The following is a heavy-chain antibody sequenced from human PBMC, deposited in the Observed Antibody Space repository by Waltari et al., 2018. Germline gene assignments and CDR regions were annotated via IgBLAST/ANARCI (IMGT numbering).Heavy chain of an antibody. CDR3: ARFSDYGDFFDY. CDR1: GGSISSYY. D-gene: IGHD4-17*01. V-gene: IGHV4-4*07. CDR2: IYTSGST. Sequence: QVQLQESGPGLVKPSETLSLTCTVSGGSISSYYWSWIRQPAGKGLEWIGRIYTSGSTNSNPSLKSRVTMSVDTSKNQFSLKLSSVTAPDTAVYYCARFSDYGDFFDYWCQGTLVTVSS. J-gene: IGHJ4*02.